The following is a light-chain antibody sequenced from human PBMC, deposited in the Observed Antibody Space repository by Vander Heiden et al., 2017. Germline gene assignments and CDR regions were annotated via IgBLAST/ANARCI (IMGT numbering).Light chain of an antibody. Sequence: EIVLTQSPATLSWSPGERATLSCRASQSVSSYLAWYQQKPGQAPRLLIYDASNRATGIPARFSGSGSGTDFTLTISSLEPEDFAVYYCQQRSNWPPGAFGGGTKVEIK. J-gene: IGKJ4*01. CDR1: QSVSSY. V-gene: IGKV3-11*01. CDR2: DAS. CDR3: QQRSNWPPGA.